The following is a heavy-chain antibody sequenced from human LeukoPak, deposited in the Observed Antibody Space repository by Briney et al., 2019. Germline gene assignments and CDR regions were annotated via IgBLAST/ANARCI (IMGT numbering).Heavy chain of an antibody. J-gene: IGHJ4*02. CDR3: ARLRVSGSYLYYFDY. Sequence: PSETLSLTCTVSNGSISSYHWSWVRQPPGKVLEWIGYILTSGTTNYNPSLKSRLTISVDTSKNQFTLKLSSVTAADTAVYYCARLRVSGSYLYYFDYWGQGTLVTVSS. CDR2: ILTSGTT. V-gene: IGHV4-4*09. CDR1: NGSISSYH. D-gene: IGHD1-26*01.